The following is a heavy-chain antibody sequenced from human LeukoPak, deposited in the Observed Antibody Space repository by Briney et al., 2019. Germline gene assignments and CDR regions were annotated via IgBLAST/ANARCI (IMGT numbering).Heavy chain of an antibody. CDR3: ARGRNWLNWFDP. CDR2: AYYRSKWCN. J-gene: IGHJ5*02. Sequence: SQTLSLTCAISGDSVSSNSAAWNWIRQSPSRGLEWLGRAYYRSKWCNDYAESVKSRITINPGTSKNQFSLQLNSVTPEDTAVYYCARGRNWLNWFDPWGQGTLVTVSS. CDR1: GDSVSSNSAA. V-gene: IGHV6-1*01. D-gene: IGHD1-1*01.